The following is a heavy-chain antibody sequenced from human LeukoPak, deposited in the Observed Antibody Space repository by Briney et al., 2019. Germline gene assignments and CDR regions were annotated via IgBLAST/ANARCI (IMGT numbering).Heavy chain of an antibody. J-gene: IGHJ4*02. CDR1: GFTFSIYG. CDR3: ERAERGGMARDY. V-gene: IGHV3-33*01. CDR2: IWYDGSNK. D-gene: IGHD1-14*01. Sequence: GRSLRLSCAASGFTFSIYGMHWVRQAPGKGLEWVAVIWYDGSNKYYADSVKGRFTISRDNSKNTLYLQMNSLRAEDTAVYYCERAERGGMARDYWGQGTLVTVSS.